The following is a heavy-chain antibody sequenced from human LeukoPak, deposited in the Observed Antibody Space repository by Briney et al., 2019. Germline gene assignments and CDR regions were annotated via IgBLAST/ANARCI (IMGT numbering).Heavy chain of an antibody. D-gene: IGHD5-12*01. V-gene: IGHV3-23*01. CDR3: ARHNRGYSGYDYSDY. CDR2: ISGSGGNT. CDR1: GFTFSTYA. Sequence: GGSLRLSCSASGFTFSTYAMTWVRQAPGKGLEWVSGISGSGGNTYYADSLKGRITISRDNSKNTLYLQMNSLRAEDTAVYYCARHNRGYSGYDYSDYWGQGTLVTVSS. J-gene: IGHJ4*02.